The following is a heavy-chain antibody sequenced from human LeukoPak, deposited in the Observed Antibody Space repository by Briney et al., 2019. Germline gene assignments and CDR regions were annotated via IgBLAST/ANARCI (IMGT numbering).Heavy chain of an antibody. CDR1: RFTFSNYW. V-gene: IGHV3-7*01. CDR3: AKWGPHCVGDYCPALDS. CDR2: INQDGSKK. D-gene: IGHD2-21*02. Sequence: GGSLKLSCVASRFTFSNYWMSWVRQAPGKGLEWVANINQDGSKKPYADSMKGRFTISRDNAKESLYLQLNSLRADDTAVYYCAKWGPHCVGDYCPALDSWGQGTLVTVSS. J-gene: IGHJ4*02.